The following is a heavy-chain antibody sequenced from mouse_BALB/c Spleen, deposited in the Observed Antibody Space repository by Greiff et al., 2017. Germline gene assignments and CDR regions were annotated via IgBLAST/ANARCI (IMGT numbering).Heavy chain of an antibody. Sequence: EVKLVESGGGLVQPGGSRKLSCAASGFTFSSFGMHWVRQAPEKGLEWVAYISSGSSTIYYADTVKGRFTISRDNPKNTLFLQMTSLRSEDTAMYYCARSIYYGYDWYFDVWGAGTTVTVSS. V-gene: IGHV5-17*02. J-gene: IGHJ1*01. D-gene: IGHD2-2*01. CDR2: ISSGSSTI. CDR1: GFTFSSFG. CDR3: ARSIYYGYDWYFDV.